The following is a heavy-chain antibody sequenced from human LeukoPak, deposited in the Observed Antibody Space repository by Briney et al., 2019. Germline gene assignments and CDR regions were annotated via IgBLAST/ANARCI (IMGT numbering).Heavy chain of an antibody. D-gene: IGHD6-13*01. V-gene: IGHV4-38-2*02. CDR2: IYHSGST. CDR1: GYSISSGYY. Sequence: PSETLSLTCTVSGYSISSGYYWGWLRQPPGKGLEWIGSIYHSGSTYYNPSLKSRVTISVDTSKNQFSLKLSSVTAADTAVYYCARGRYSSSWSQGTLVTVSS. CDR3: ARGRYSSS. J-gene: IGHJ4*02.